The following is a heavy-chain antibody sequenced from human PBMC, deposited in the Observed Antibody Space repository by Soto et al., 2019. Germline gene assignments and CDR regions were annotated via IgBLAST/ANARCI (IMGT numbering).Heavy chain of an antibody. CDR1: GGSISSSNW. CDR3: AGTGIAVADYNWFDP. CDR2: IYHSGST. J-gene: IGHJ5*02. Sequence: SETLSLTCAVSGGSISSSNWWSWVRQPPGKGLEWIGEIYHSGSTNYNPSLKSRVTISVDKSKNQFSLKLSSVTAADTAVYYGAGTGIAVADYNWFDPWGQGTLVTVSS. D-gene: IGHD6-19*01. V-gene: IGHV4-4*02.